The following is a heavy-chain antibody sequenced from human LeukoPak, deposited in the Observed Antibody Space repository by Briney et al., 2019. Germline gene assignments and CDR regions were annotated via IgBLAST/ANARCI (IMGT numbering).Heavy chain of an antibody. CDR2: IYYSGST. CDR1: GGSISSSSDY. V-gene: IGHV4-39*01. J-gene: IGHJ4*02. Sequence: SETLSLTCTVSGGSISSSSDYWGWIRQPPGKGLEWIGSIYYSGSTYYNPSLKSRVTISVDTSKNQFSLKLSSVTAADTAVYYCARLGYSTRWYYFDYWGQGTLVTVSS. CDR3: ARLGYSTRWYYFDY. D-gene: IGHD6-13*01.